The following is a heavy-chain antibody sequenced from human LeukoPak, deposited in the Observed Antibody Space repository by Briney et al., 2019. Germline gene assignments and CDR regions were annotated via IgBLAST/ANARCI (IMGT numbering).Heavy chain of an antibody. CDR2: TLYDGSNK. CDR1: GFIFNIYD. D-gene: IGHD3-10*01. Sequence: GGSLRLSCAASGFIFNIYDMHWVRQAPGKGLEWVAMTLYDGSNKYYADSVKGRFTISRDNSKNALYLQMDSLRPEDTAVYCCARDDPDYGTGDDAFDIWGQGTMVTVSS. V-gene: IGHV3-30-3*01. CDR3: ARDDPDYGTGDDAFDI. J-gene: IGHJ3*02.